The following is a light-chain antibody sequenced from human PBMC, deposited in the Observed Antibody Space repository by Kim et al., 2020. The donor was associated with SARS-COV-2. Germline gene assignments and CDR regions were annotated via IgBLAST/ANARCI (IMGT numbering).Light chain of an antibody. Sequence: LSPGESATLSCRASETVSSTYLAWYQQKPGQAPRLLIYGASSRATGIPDRFSGSGSGTDFTLTISRLEPEDFAVYYCQQYGWSSYTFGQGTKLEI. CDR3: QQYGWSSYT. V-gene: IGKV3-20*01. CDR2: GAS. CDR1: ETVSSTY. J-gene: IGKJ2*01.